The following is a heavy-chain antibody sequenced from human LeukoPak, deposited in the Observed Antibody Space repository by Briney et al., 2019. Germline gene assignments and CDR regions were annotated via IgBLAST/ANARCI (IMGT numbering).Heavy chain of an antibody. CDR3: AKPLKLIWGFAFDI. CDR2: INHSGST. Sequence: SETLSLTCAVYGGSFSGYYWSWIRQPPGKGLEWIGEINHSGSTNYNPSLKSRVTISVDTSKNQFSLKLSSVTAADTAVYYCAKPLKLIWGFAFDIWGQGTMVTVSS. V-gene: IGHV4-34*01. J-gene: IGHJ3*02. D-gene: IGHD2-21*01. CDR1: GGSFSGYY.